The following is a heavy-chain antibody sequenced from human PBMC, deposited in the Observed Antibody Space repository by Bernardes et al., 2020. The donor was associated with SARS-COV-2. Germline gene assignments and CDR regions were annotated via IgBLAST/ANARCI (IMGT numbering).Heavy chain of an antibody. Sequence: SETLSLTCTVSGGSISSGSYYWSWIRQPAGKGLEWIGRIYTSGSTNYNPSLKSRVTISVDTSKNQFSLKLSSVTAADTAVYYCARGRDDFDWSYYYYYYGMDVWGQGTTVTVSS. D-gene: IGHD3-9*01. CDR1: GGSISSGSYY. V-gene: IGHV4-61*02. J-gene: IGHJ6*02. CDR2: IYTSGST. CDR3: ARGRDDFDWSYYYYYYGMDV.